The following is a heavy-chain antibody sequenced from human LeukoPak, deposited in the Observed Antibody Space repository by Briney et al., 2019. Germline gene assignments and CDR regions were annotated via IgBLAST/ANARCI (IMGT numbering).Heavy chain of an antibody. V-gene: IGHV4-34*01. D-gene: IGHD2-15*01. CDR3: ARGLVVYYFDY. Sequence: SETLSLTCAVYGGSFSGYYWSWIRQPPGKGLEWIGEINHSGSNNYNPSLKGRVTISVDTSKNQFSLKLSSVTAADTAVYYCARGLVVYYFDYWGQGTLVTVSS. J-gene: IGHJ4*02. CDR2: INHSGSN. CDR1: GGSFSGYY.